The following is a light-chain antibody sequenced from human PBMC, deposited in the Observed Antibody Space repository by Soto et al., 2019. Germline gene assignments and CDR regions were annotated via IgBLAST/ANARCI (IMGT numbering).Light chain of an antibody. CDR2: DAS. CDR1: QSVSSY. Sequence: EIVLTQSPGTLSLSLGDRATLSCRASQSVSSYLAWYQQKPGQAPRLLIYDASNRATGIPARFSGSGSGTDFTLTISSLEPEDFAVYYCQQRSNWPPTFGQGTRLEIK. CDR3: QQRSNWPPT. V-gene: IGKV3-11*01. J-gene: IGKJ5*01.